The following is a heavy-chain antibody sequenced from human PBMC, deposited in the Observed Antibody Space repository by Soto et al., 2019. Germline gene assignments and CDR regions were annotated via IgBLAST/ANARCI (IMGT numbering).Heavy chain of an antibody. CDR2: MNEDANTK. CDR1: GFTFKTYW. D-gene: IGHD1-20*01. Sequence: GGSLRLSCEMSGFTFKTYWMSWVRQSPGKGLEWLANMNEDANTKYYVDSVKGRFTILGDSAGNSLFLKMASLRAEDAAVYFCAAYNTSRHAAFDIWGRGTLVTVSS. V-gene: IGHV3-7*01. J-gene: IGHJ3*02. CDR3: AAYNTSRHAAFDI.